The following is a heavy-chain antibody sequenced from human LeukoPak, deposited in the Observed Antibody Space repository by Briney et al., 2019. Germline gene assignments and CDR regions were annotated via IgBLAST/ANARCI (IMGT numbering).Heavy chain of an antibody. V-gene: IGHV3-7*01. J-gene: IGHJ6*02. D-gene: IGHD3-22*01. Sequence: PGGSLRLSCAASGFTFSSYWMSWVRQAPRKGLEWVANIKQDGSEKYYVDSVKGRFTISRDNAKNSLYLQMDSLRAEDTAVYYCARGSSGYYYYYYGMDVWGQGTMVTVSS. CDR1: GFTFSSYW. CDR3: ARGSSGYYYYYYGMDV. CDR2: IKQDGSEK.